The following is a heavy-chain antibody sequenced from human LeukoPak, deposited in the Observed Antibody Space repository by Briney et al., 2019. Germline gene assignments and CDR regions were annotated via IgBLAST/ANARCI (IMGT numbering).Heavy chain of an antibody. CDR1: GFTFSSYA. Sequence: GGSLRLSCAASGFTFSSYAMHWVRQAPGKGLEWVAVISYDGSNKYYADSVKGRFTISRDNSKNTLYLQMNSLRAEDTAVYYCARARSPLVTVTTPGTYYYYMDVWGKGTTVTVSS. CDR3: ARARSPLVTVTTPGTYYYYMDV. J-gene: IGHJ6*03. V-gene: IGHV3-30*04. D-gene: IGHD4-17*01. CDR2: ISYDGSNK.